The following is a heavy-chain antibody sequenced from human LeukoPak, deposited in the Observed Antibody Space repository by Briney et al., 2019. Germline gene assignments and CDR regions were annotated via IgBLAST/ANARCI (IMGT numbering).Heavy chain of an antibody. D-gene: IGHD3-10*01. V-gene: IGHV3-23*01. CDR2: IRERGGST. CDR3: AKRGIVIRAVIIIGFHKEAYYFDY. Sequence: PGGSLRLSSVVYGITLSNYGMSWVRQDPGEVMEWVSGIRERGGSTIYAVSVKARFIISRDTSKNPVYLQMNSLRVGDTAVYFCAKRGIVIRAVIIIGFHKEAYYFDYWGQGILVTVSS. J-gene: IGHJ4*02. CDR1: GITLSNYG.